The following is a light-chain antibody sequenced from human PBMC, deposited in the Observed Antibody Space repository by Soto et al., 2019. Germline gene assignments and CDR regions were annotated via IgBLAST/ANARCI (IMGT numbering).Light chain of an antibody. V-gene: IGKV3-11*01. J-gene: IGKJ5*01. Sequence: EIVLTQFPATLSLSPGERATLSCRASQSFSSYLSWYQQKPGQAPRLLIYDASNRATGIPARFSGSGSGTDFTLTISSLEPEDFAVYYCQQYGSSPPITFGQGTRLEIK. CDR1: QSFSSY. CDR3: QQYGSSPPIT. CDR2: DAS.